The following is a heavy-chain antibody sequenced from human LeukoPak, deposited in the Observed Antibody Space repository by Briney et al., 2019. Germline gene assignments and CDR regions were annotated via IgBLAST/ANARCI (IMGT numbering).Heavy chain of an antibody. J-gene: IGHJ4*02. Sequence: ASVKVSCKASGYTFTGYYMHWVRQAPGQGLEWMGWINPNSGGTNYAQRFQGRVTMTRDTSISTAYMELSNLRSDDTAVYYCATEHRHCASTSGYGGYWGQGTLVTVSS. V-gene: IGHV1-2*02. CDR3: ATEHRHCASTSGYGGY. D-gene: IGHD2-2*01. CDR2: INPNSGGT. CDR1: GYTFTGYY.